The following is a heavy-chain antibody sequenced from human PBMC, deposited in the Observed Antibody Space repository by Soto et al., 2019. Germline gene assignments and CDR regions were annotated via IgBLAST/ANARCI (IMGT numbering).Heavy chain of an antibody. V-gene: IGHV4-39*01. Sequence: SETLSLTCTVSGGSISNSNYYWGWIRQPPGKGLEWIGSIYYSGTTHYNPSLKSRVTISVDTSKNQCSLKLSSVTAADTAVYYCARQDRIVVRPAGRFGYWGQGTLVTVSS. CDR2: IYYSGTT. D-gene: IGHD3-22*01. CDR1: GGSISNSNYY. CDR3: ARQDRIVVRPAGRFGY. J-gene: IGHJ4*02.